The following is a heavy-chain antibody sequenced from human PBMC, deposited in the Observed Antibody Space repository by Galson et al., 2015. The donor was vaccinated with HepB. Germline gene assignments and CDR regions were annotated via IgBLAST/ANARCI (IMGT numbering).Heavy chain of an antibody. J-gene: IGHJ4*02. CDR1: GFTFSSYS. Sequence: SLRLSCAASGFTFSSYSMNWVRQAPGKGLEWVSYISSSSSTIYYEDSVKGRFTISRDNAKNSLYLQMNSLRDEDTAVYYCARDGDHSGSYYTNDYWGQGTLVTVSS. D-gene: IGHD1-26*01. CDR2: ISSSSSTI. CDR3: ARDGDHSGSYYTNDY. V-gene: IGHV3-48*02.